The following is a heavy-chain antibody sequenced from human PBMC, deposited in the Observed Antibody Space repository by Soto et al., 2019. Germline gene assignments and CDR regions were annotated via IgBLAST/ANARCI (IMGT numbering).Heavy chain of an antibody. J-gene: IGHJ5*02. CDR2: IYYGGST. CDR3: ARQTWLGWFDP. D-gene: IGHD3-9*01. Sequence: SETLSLTCTVSGGSISSYYWSWIRQPPGKGLEWIGYIYYGGSTNYNPSLKSRVTISVDTSKNQFSLKLSSVTAADTAVYYCARQTWLGWFDPWGQGTLVTVS. CDR1: GGSISSYY. V-gene: IGHV4-59*08.